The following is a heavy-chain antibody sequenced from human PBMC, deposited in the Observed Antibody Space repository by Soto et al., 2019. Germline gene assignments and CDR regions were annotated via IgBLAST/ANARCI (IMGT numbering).Heavy chain of an antibody. V-gene: IGHV3-23*01. J-gene: IGHJ6*03. CDR1: GFTFSSHG. CDR3: ASQGLMTTEGSDYYYYMDA. CDR2: MSGTGGRT. Sequence: GGSLRLSCAASGFTFSSHGMSWVRQAPGKGLEWVSAMSGTGGRTYYADSVEGRFIISRDNSKNTLYLQMNGLRAGDTAVYYCASQGLMTTEGSDYYYYMDAWGKGTTVTVSS. D-gene: IGHD4-17*01.